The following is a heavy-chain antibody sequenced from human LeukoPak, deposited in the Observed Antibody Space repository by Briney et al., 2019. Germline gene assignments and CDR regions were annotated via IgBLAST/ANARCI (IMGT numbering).Heavy chain of an antibody. J-gene: IGHJ4*02. CDR1: GFTFVDYA. Sequence: GRSLRLSCAASGFTFVDYAMHWVRQAPGKGLEWVSGISWNSGSIGYADSVKGRFTISRDNAKNSLYLQMNSLRAEDTAVYYCARDSSIAVAGTGFDYWGQGTLVTVSS. V-gene: IGHV3-9*01. CDR3: ARDSSIAVAGTGFDY. CDR2: ISWNSGSI. D-gene: IGHD6-19*01.